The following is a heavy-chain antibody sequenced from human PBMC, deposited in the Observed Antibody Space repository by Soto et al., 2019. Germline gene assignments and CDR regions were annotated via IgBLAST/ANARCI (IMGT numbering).Heavy chain of an antibody. Sequence: GESLKISCKGSGYSFAGYWITWVRQKPGKGLEWMGRIDPSDSQTYYSPSFRGHVTISVTKSITTVFLQWSSLRASDTAMYYCARQIYDSDTGPNFQYYFDSWGQGTPVAAPQ. J-gene: IGHJ4*02. CDR2: IDPSDSQT. CDR3: ARQIYDSDTGPNFQYYFDS. V-gene: IGHV5-10-1*01. D-gene: IGHD3-22*01. CDR1: GYSFAGYW.